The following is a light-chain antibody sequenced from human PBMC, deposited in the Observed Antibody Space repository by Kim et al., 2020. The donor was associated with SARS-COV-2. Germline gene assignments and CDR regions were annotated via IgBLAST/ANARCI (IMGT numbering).Light chain of an antibody. J-gene: IGLJ1*01. CDR3: SSYTSSSTRGV. V-gene: IGLV2-14*03. Sequence: QSSTISCTGSSSDVGGYNYISWYQQHPGKAPKLMIYDVSNRPSGVSNRFCGSKSSNTASLTISGLQAEDEADYYCSSYTSSSTRGVFGTGTKVTVL. CDR1: SSDVGGYNY. CDR2: DVS.